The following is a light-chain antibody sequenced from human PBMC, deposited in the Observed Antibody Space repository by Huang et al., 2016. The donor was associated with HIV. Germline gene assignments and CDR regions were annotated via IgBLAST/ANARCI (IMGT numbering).Light chain of an antibody. Sequence: DIQMTQAPPSLSAAVGDRVIITCRASQIINKYLNWYQQMPGRAPKLLISGASSLQGGVSSRFSGSGSWTDFTLTIRDLQPEDTATYHCQQSYNIPRTFGQGTLLEI. CDR1: QIINKY. V-gene: IGKV1-39*01. CDR2: GAS. CDR3: QQSYNIPRT. J-gene: IGKJ2*01.